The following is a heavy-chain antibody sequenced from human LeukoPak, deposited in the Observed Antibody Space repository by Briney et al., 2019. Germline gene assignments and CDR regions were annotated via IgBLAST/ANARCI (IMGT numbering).Heavy chain of an antibody. D-gene: IGHD6-19*01. CDR3: ARDLDLYSSGVYYFDY. CDR1: GYTFTSYY. CDR2: INPSGGST. Sequence: GALVKVSCKASGYTFTSYYMHWVRQAPGQGLEWMGIINPSGGSTSYAQRFQGRVTMTRDTSTSTVYMELSSLRSEDTAVYYCARDLDLYSSGVYYFDYWGQGTLVTVSS. J-gene: IGHJ4*02. V-gene: IGHV1-46*01.